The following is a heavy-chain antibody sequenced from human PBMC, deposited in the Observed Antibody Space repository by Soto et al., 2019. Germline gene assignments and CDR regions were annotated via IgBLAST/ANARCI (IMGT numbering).Heavy chain of an antibody. CDR1: GGSFSGYY. CDR2: INHSGST. CDR3: ARRSTVYSRSSQYNWFDP. V-gene: IGHV4-34*01. D-gene: IGHD6-6*01. Sequence: SETLSLTCAVYGGSFSGYYWSWIRQPPGKGLEWIGEINHSGSTNYNPSLKSRVTISVDTSKNQFSLKLSSVTAADTAVYYCARRSTVYSRSSQYNWFDPWGQGTQVTVSS. J-gene: IGHJ5*02.